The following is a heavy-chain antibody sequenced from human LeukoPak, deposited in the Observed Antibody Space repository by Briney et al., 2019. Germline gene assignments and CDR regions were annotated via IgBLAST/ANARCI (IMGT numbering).Heavy chain of an antibody. J-gene: IGHJ4*02. Sequence: PGGSLRLSCAASGFTFSSYWMSWVRQAPGKGLEWVANIKQDGSEKYYVDSVKGRFTISRDNAKNSLCLQMNSLRAEDTAVYYCARLETGIAAAGTGYFDYWGQGTLVTVSS. V-gene: IGHV3-7*05. CDR2: IKQDGSEK. CDR3: ARLETGIAAAGTGYFDY. CDR1: GFTFSSYW. D-gene: IGHD6-13*01.